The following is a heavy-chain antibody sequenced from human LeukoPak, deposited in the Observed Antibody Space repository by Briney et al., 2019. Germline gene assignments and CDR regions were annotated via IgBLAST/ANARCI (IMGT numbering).Heavy chain of an antibody. V-gene: IGHV4-30-2*01. CDR3: ARYHSGYDFFDY. CDR1: GGTISSGGYS. J-gene: IGHJ4*02. D-gene: IGHD5-12*01. CDR2: IYHSGST. Sequence: SQTLSLTCAVSGGTISSGGYSWSWLRQPPGKGLEWIGYIYHSGSTYYNPSLKSRVTISVDRSKNQFSLKLSSVTAADTAVYYCARYHSGYDFFDYWGQGTLVTVSS.